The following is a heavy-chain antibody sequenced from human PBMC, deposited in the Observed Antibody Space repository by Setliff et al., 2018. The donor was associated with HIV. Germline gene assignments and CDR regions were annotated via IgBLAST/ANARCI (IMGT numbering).Heavy chain of an antibody. CDR3: ARGHLSPKFDP. CDR1: GGSFSGYY. Sequence: SETLSLTCAVYGGSFSGYYWSWIRQPPWKGLEWIGEINHSGSTNYNPSLKSRVTISVDTSKNQFSLKLSSVTAADTAVYYCARGHLSPKFDPWGQGTLVTVSS. CDR2: INHSGST. J-gene: IGHJ5*02. V-gene: IGHV4-34*01.